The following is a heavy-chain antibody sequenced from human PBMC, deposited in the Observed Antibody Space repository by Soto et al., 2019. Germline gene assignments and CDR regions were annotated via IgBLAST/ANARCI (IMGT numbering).Heavy chain of an antibody. CDR2: IYHSGST. CDR1: GSSISSGGYS. Sequence: SETLSLTCAVSGSSISSGGYSWSWIRQPPGKGLEWIGYIYHSGSTYYNPSLKSRVTISVDTSKNQVVLTMTNMDPMDTGTYYCAHKGPEDWPLDYWGQGTLVTVSS. D-gene: IGHD3-9*01. V-gene: IGHV4-30-2*02. CDR3: AHKGPEDWPLDY. J-gene: IGHJ4*02.